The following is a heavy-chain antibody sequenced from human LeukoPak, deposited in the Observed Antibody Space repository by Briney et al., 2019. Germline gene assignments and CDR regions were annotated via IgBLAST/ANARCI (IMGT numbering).Heavy chain of an antibody. Sequence: ASVKVSCKASGYSFTAYYIHWVRQAPGQGLEWMGWISAYNGNTNYAQKLQGRVTMTTDTSTSTAYMELRSLRSDDTAVYYCATLSVVVVPAELNWGQGTLVTVSS. J-gene: IGHJ4*02. CDR1: GYSFTAYY. V-gene: IGHV1-18*04. D-gene: IGHD2-15*01. CDR2: ISAYNGNT. CDR3: ATLSVVVVPAELN.